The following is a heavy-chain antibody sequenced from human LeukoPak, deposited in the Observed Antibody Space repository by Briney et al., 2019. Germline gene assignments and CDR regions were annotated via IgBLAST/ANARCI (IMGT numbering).Heavy chain of an antibody. V-gene: IGHV3-23*01. CDR2: ISGSDGST. Sequence: GGSLRLSCAASGFTFSSYAMSWVRQAPGKGLEWVSGISGSDGSTNYADSVKGRFTISRDNAKNSLYLQMNSLRAEDTALYYCARGGSPGSYPDWGQGTLVTVSS. CDR1: GFTFSSYA. CDR3: ARGGSPGSYPD. J-gene: IGHJ4*02. D-gene: IGHD3-10*01.